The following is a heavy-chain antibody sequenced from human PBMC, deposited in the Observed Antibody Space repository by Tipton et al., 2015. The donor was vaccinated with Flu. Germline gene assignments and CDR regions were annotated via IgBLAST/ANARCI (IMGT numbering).Heavy chain of an antibody. CDR3: AKVLFGWVES. V-gene: IGHV4-39*07. J-gene: IGHJ5*01. CDR2: IYYTGYP. CDR1: GGSISSSSHY. Sequence: TLSLTCTVSGGSISSSSHYWGWIRQAPGRGLEWVGSIYYTGYPYYNSSLKSRLAMSIDTSKKRFSLRLSSVTAADTAVYYCAKVLFGWVESWAQGTLVTVSS. D-gene: IGHD3-16*01.